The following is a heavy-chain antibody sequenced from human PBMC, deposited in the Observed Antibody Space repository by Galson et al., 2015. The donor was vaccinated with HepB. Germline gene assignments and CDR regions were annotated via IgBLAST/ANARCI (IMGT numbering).Heavy chain of an antibody. CDR2: ISHSGDST. Sequence: SLRLSCAASGFTFDDYAMHWVRQAPGKGLEWVSAISHSGDSTYYADSVKGRFTISRDNSKNTLYLQMNSLRAEDTAIYYCAKGVVWGTSGLNFDYWGQGTLVTVSS. J-gene: IGHJ4*02. CDR1: GFTFDDYA. V-gene: IGHV3-23*01. D-gene: IGHD2-15*01. CDR3: AKGVVWGTSGLNFDY.